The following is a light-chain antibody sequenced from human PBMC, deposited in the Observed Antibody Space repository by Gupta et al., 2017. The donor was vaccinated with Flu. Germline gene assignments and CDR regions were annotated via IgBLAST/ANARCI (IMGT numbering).Light chain of an antibody. V-gene: IGLV2-18*02. CDR2: EVS. CDR1: SSDVGSYNR. Sequence: QSALTQPASVSGSPGQSITISCTGTSSDVGSYNRVSWYQQAPGTAPKLMISEVSNRPSGVPDRFSGSKSGNTASLTISGLRAEDEANYYCSSFTSSNTWVFGGGTKLTVL. J-gene: IGLJ3*02. CDR3: SSFTSSNTWV.